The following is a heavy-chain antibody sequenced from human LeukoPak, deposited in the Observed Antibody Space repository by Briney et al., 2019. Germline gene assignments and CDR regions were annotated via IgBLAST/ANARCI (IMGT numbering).Heavy chain of an antibody. Sequence: SETLSLTCTVSGGSISSSSYHWGWIRQPPGKGLEWIGSIYYGGSTYYNPSLKGRVTISVDTSKNQFSLRLSSVTAADTAVYYCARLVRYCSTNSCYPFDYWGQGTLVTVSS. CDR1: GGSISSSSYH. V-gene: IGHV4-39*01. D-gene: IGHD2-2*01. J-gene: IGHJ4*02. CDR3: ARLVRYCSTNSCYPFDY. CDR2: IYYGGST.